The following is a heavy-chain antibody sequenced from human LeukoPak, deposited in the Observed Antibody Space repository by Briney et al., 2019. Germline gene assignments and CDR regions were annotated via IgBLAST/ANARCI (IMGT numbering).Heavy chain of an antibody. D-gene: IGHD1-26*01. CDR2: IYHSGST. V-gene: IGHV4-30-2*01. CDR3: ARGRRYRIVGATASPFDY. Sequence: SETLSLTCTVSGGSISSGGYYWSWIRQPPGKGLEWIGYIYHSGSTYYNPSLKSRVTISVDRSKNQFSLKLSSVTAADTAVYYCARGRRYRIVGATASPFDYWGQGTLVTVSS. J-gene: IGHJ4*02. CDR1: GGSISSGGYY.